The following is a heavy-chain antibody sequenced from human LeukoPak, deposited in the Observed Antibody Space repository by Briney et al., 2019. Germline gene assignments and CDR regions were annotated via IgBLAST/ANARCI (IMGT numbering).Heavy chain of an antibody. D-gene: IGHD3-3*01. V-gene: IGHV1-69*13. Sequence: SVKVSCKASGGTFSSYAISWVRQAPGQGLEWMGGIIPIFGTANYAQKFQGRVTITADESTSTAYMEPSSLRSEDTAVYYCAREITIFGVVRRTRYFDYWGQGTLVTVSS. CDR3: AREITIFGVVRRTRYFDY. CDR2: IIPIFGTA. J-gene: IGHJ4*02. CDR1: GGTFSSYA.